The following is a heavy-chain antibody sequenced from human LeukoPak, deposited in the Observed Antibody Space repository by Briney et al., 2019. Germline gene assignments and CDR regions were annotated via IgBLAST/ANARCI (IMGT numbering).Heavy chain of an antibody. D-gene: IGHD6-6*01. V-gene: IGHV1-8*01. CDR1: GYTFTSYD. CDR3: ARCPYCYSSSSVYMDV. CDR2: MNPNSGNT. J-gene: IGHJ6*03. Sequence: ASVKVSCKASGYTFTSYDINWVRQATGQGLERMGWMNPNSGNTGYAQKFQGRVTMTRNTSISTAYMELSSLRSEDTATYYCARCPYCYSSSSVYMDVWGKGTTVTVSS.